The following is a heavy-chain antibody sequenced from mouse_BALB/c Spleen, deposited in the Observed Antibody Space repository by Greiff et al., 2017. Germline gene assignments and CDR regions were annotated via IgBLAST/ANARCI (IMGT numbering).Heavy chain of an antibody. CDR1: GYTFSSYW. J-gene: IGHJ2*01. Sequence: QVQLQQSGAELMKPGASVKISCKATGYTFSSYWIEWVKQRPGHGLEWIGEILPGSGSTNYNEKFKGKATFTADTSSNTAYMQLSSLTSEDSAVYYCARRGYYPHFDYWGQGTTLTVSS. D-gene: IGHD2-3*01. CDR3: ARRGYYPHFDY. V-gene: IGHV1-9*01. CDR2: ILPGSGST.